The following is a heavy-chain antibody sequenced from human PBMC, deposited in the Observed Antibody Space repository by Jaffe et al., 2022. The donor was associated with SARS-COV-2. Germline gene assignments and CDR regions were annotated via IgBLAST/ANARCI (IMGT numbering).Heavy chain of an antibody. J-gene: IGHJ6*02. Sequence: QVQLVESGGGVVQPGRSLRLSCAASGFTFSSYGMHWVRQAPGKGLEWVAVISYDGSNKYYADSVKGRFTISRDNSKNTLYLQMNSLRAEDTAVYYCAKVVVRYDYVWGSYRFTDYYYGMDVWGQGTTVTVSS. D-gene: IGHD3-16*02. CDR3: AKVVVRYDYVWGSYRFTDYYYGMDV. CDR2: ISYDGSNK. V-gene: IGHV3-30*18. CDR1: GFTFSSYG.